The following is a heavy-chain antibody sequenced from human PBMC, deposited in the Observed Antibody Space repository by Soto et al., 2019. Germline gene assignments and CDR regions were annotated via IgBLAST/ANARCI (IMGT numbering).Heavy chain of an antibody. CDR3: ARDVFFSSTICYVGRRGCDY. Sequence: ASVKVSCKASGYTFTNYGITWVRQAPGQGLEWMGWISAYNGNTNYAQKLQDRVTMTTDTSTSTAYMELRSLRSDYTAVYYCARDVFFSSTICYVGRRGCDYWGQGTLVTVSS. V-gene: IGHV1-18*01. D-gene: IGHD2-2*01. CDR1: GYTFTNYG. CDR2: ISAYNGNT. J-gene: IGHJ4*02.